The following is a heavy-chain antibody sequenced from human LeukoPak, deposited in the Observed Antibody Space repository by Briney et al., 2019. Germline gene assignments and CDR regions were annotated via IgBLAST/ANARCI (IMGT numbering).Heavy chain of an antibody. CDR2: IYYSGST. CDR3: ARGGYDFWGAARLNWFDP. D-gene: IGHD3-3*01. V-gene: IGHV4-59*12. Sequence: PSETLSLTRTVSGGSISSYYWSWIRQPPGKGLEWIGYIYYSGSTNYNPSLKSRVTISVDTSKNQFSLKLSSVTAADTAVYYCARGGYDFWGAARLNWFDPWGQGTLVTVSS. CDR1: GGSISSYY. J-gene: IGHJ5*02.